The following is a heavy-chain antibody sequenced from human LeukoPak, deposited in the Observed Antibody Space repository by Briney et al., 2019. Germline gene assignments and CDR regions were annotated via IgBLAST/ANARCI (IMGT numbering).Heavy chain of an antibody. J-gene: IGHJ5*02. CDR3: AEEFLRGDYFGWFDP. Sequence: GGSLRLSCAASGFTFNNFAMSWVRQAPGKGLEWVSTISGSGDNTYFADSVKGRFTISRDNSKDTLYLQMSGLRAEDTAIYYCAEEFLRGDYFGWFDPWGQGTLVTVSS. V-gene: IGHV3-23*01. CDR2: ISGSGDNT. D-gene: IGHD3-9*01. CDR1: GFTFNNFA.